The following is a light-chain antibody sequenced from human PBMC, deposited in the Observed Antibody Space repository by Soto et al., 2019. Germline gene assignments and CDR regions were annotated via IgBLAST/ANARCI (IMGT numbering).Light chain of an antibody. Sequence: EIVMTQSPAIVSVSPGEGATLSCRASQNIRSDLAWYQQKPGQAPRLLMYDAFNRANGVPARFSGSGSGTEFTLTISSPQSEDFAVYFCQQFSDWPRTFGQGTKVEIK. V-gene: IGKV3-15*01. CDR1: QNIRSD. J-gene: IGKJ1*01. CDR3: QQFSDWPRT. CDR2: DAF.